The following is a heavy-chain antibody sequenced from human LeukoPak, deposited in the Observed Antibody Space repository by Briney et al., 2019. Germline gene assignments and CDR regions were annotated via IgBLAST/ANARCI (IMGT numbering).Heavy chain of an antibody. CDR3: AREDSGSPADY. V-gene: IGHV4-61*02. Sequence: PSETLSLTCTVSGGSISSGGYYWSWIRQPAGKGLEWIGRIYTSGSTNYNPSLKSRVTMSVDTSKNQFSLKLSSVTAADTAVYYCAREDSGSPADYWGQGTLVTVSS. CDR1: GGSISSGGYY. J-gene: IGHJ4*02. D-gene: IGHD1-26*01. CDR2: IYTSGST.